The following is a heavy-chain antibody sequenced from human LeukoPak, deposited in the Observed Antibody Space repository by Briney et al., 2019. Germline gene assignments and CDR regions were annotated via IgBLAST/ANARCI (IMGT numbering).Heavy chain of an antibody. V-gene: IGHV4-30-2*01. Sequence: SQTLPLTCAVSGGSISSGGYSWSWIRQPPGKGLEWIGYIYHSGSTYYNPSLKSRVTISVDRSKNQFSLKLSSVTAADTAVYYCARVRYYYGQSTYFDYWGQGTLVTVSS. CDR2: IYHSGST. D-gene: IGHD3-10*01. J-gene: IGHJ4*02. CDR3: ARVRYYYGQSTYFDY. CDR1: GGSISSGGYS.